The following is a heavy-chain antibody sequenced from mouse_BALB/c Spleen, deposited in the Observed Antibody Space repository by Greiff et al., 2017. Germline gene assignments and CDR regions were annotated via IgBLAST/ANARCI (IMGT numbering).Heavy chain of an antibody. CDR3: TMIYDYDGSFDV. D-gene: IGHD2-4*01. Sequence: VQLQQSGAELVKPGASVKLSCKASGYTFTSYYMYWVKQRPGQGLEWIGEINPSNGGTNFNEKFKSKATLTVDKSSSTAYMQLSSLTSEDSAVYYCTMIYDYDGSFDVWGAGTTVTVSS. CDR2: INPSNGGT. V-gene: IGHV1S81*02. J-gene: IGHJ1*01. CDR1: GYTFTSYY.